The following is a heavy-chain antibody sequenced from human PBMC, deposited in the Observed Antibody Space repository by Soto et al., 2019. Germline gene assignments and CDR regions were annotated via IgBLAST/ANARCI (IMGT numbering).Heavy chain of an antibody. Sequence: GGSLRLSCAASGFTFSSYAMSWVRQAPGKGLEWVSAISGSGGSTYYADSVKGRFTISRDNSKNTLYLQMNSLRAEDTAVYYCAKDDIVVVVAAGFFDYWGQGTLVTVSS. CDR2: ISGSGGST. CDR3: AKDDIVVVVAAGFFDY. J-gene: IGHJ4*02. CDR1: GFTFSSYA. D-gene: IGHD2-15*01. V-gene: IGHV3-23*01.